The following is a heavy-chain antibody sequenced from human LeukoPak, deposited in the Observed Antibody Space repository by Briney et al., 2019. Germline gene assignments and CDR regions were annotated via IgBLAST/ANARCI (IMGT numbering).Heavy chain of an antibody. CDR1: GFTFSSYG. Sequence: GGSLRLSCAASGFTFSSYGMHWVRQAPGKGLEWVAVIWYDGSNKYYADPVKGRFTISRDNSKNTPYLQMNSLRAEDTAVYYCAREGTAAAGKRRSSQFDYWGQGTLVTVSS. CDR2: IWYDGSNK. J-gene: IGHJ4*02. CDR3: AREGTAAAGKRRSSQFDY. V-gene: IGHV3-33*01. D-gene: IGHD6-13*01.